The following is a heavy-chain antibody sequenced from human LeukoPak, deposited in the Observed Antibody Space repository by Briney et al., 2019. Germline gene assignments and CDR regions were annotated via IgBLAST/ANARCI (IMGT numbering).Heavy chain of an antibody. CDR3: TRDRSRAEDD. CDR2: INQGGSDK. V-gene: IGHV3-7*01. Sequence: PGGSLRLSCAASGFTFSGHWMSWVRQAPGKGLXWVANINQGGSDKYYVDSVKGRSTISRDNANNLLYLQMNSLRGEDTAVYYCTRDRSRAEDDWGQGTLVTASS. D-gene: IGHD1-14*01. J-gene: IGHJ4*02. CDR1: GFTFSGHW.